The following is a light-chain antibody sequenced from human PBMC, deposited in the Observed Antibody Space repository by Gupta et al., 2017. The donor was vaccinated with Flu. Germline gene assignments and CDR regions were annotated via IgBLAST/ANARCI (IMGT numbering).Light chain of an antibody. Sequence: QSALTQPPSASGSPGQSVAISCTGTSNDVGGYNYVSWYQQHPGKAPKLMIYEVSKRPSGVPDRFSGSKSGNTASLTVSGLQAEDEADYFCSSYAGRTDFYVFGTGTKVSVL. CDR2: EVS. CDR1: SNDVGGYNY. CDR3: SSYAGRTDFYV. J-gene: IGLJ1*01. V-gene: IGLV2-8*01.